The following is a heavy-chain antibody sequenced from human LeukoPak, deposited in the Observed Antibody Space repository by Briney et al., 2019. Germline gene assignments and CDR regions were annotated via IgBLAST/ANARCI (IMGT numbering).Heavy chain of an antibody. D-gene: IGHD6-19*01. Sequence: SVKVSCKASGGTFSSYAINWVRQAPGQGLEWMGGIIPIFGTANYAQKFQGRVTITADESTSTAYMELSSLRSEDTAVYYCARDHGSGLYYLDYWGQGTLVTVSS. CDR1: GGTFSSYA. V-gene: IGHV1-69*13. CDR3: ARDHGSGLYYLDY. J-gene: IGHJ4*02. CDR2: IIPIFGTA.